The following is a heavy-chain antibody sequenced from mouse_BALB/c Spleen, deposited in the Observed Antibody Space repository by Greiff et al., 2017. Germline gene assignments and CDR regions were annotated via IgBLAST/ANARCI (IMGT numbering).Heavy chain of an antibody. CDR3: ARHGVSTGAMDY. CDR2: ISNGGGST. Sequence: EVQVVESGGGLVQPGGSLKLSCAASGFTFSSYTMSWVRQTPEKRLEWVAYISNGGGSTYYPDTVKGRFTISRDNAKNTQYLQLSSLKSEDTAMYCCARHGVSTGAMDYWGQGTSVTVSS. CDR1: GFTFSSYT. J-gene: IGHJ4*01. V-gene: IGHV5-12-2*01.